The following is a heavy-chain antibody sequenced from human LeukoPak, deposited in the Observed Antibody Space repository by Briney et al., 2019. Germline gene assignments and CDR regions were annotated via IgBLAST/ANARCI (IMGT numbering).Heavy chain of an antibody. CDR3: SQAVVAATRYYYCYYMNV. CDR2: INHSGST. D-gene: IGHD2-15*01. V-gene: IGHV4-34*01. CDR1: GGSFSGYY. J-gene: IGHJ6*03. Sequence: SETLSLTCAVYGGSFSGYYWSWIRQPPGKGLEWIGEINHSGSTNYNPSLKSRVPISVDTSKNQFSLKLSSVTAADTAVSFFSQAVVAATRYYYCYYMNVWGKGTTVTVSS.